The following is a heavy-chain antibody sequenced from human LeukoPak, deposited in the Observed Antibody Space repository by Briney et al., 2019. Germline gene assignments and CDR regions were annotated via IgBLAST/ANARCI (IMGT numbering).Heavy chain of an antibody. D-gene: IGHD2-8*01. J-gene: IGHJ4*02. CDR1: GYSITSNYY. Sequence: SETLSLTCAVSGYSITSNYYWGWIRQPPGRGLEWIGSIHHGVSTFYNPSLKSRVTISVDTSNNHFSLRLTSVTAADTAVYYCARDRDDSTNYTPYYFVYWGQGALVAVSS. CDR3: ARDRDDSTNYTPYYFVY. V-gene: IGHV4-38-2*02. CDR2: IHHGVST.